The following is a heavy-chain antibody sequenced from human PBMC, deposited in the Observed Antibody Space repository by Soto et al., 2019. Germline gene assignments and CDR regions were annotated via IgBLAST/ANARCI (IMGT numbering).Heavy chain of an antibody. D-gene: IGHD3-10*01. Sequence: ASVKVSCKASGDTFTTYDINWVRQATGHGLEWMGWINPNSGNIGYAQRFQGRVTMTRDTAIRTAYMEVSSLRSDDTAVYYCARGRASGSYYLLDYWGEGTLVTVSS. CDR3: ARGRASGSYYLLDY. V-gene: IGHV1-8*01. J-gene: IGHJ4*02. CDR1: GDTFTTYD. CDR2: INPNSGNI.